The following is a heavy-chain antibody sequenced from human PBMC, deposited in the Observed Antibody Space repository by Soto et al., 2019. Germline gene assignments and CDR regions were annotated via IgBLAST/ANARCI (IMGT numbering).Heavy chain of an antibody. V-gene: IGHV1-69*12. J-gene: IGHJ1*01. D-gene: IGHD2-21*02. CDR3: VRDGGAYCGGDCPLGGAEYVQH. CDR1: GGTFSSYA. CDR2: IIPIFGTA. Sequence: QVQLVQSGAEVKKPGSSVKVSCKASGGTFSSYAISWVRQAPGQGLEWMGGIIPIFGTANYAQKFQGRVTITADESTSTAYMELSSLRSEDTAVYYCVRDGGAYCGGDCPLGGAEYVQHWGQGTLVTVSS.